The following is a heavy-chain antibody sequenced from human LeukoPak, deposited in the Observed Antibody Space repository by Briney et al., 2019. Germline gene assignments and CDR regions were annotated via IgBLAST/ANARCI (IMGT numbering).Heavy chain of an antibody. Sequence: GGSLRLSCAASGFTFDDYAMHWVRQAPGKGLEWVSGISWNSGSIGYADSVKGRFTISRDNAKNSLYLQMNSLRAEDTALYYCAKAGNRYYYYYMDVWGKGTTLTVSS. CDR1: GFTFDDYA. J-gene: IGHJ6*03. V-gene: IGHV3-9*01. CDR3: AKAGNRYYYYYMDV. CDR2: ISWNSGSI. D-gene: IGHD1-14*01.